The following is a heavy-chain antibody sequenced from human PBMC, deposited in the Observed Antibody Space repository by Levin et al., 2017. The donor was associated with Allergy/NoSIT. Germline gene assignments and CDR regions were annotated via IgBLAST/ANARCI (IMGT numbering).Heavy chain of an antibody. D-gene: IGHD3-3*01. CDR2: IKTETDGWTT. J-gene: IGHJ6*02. CDR3: TTLTIFSVDV. V-gene: IGHV3-15*07. Sequence: GESLKISCAASGFSFSHAWMNWVRQAPGKGLEWVGRIKTETDGWTTDYAAPVKGRFTISRDDSKSTLYLQMNSLNTEDTAVYYCTTLTIFSVDVWGQGTTVTVSS. CDR1: GFSFSHAW.